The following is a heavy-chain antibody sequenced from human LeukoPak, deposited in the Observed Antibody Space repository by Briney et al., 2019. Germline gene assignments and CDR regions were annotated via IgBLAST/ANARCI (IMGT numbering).Heavy chain of an antibody. CDR1: GFTFSSNW. V-gene: IGHV3-74*01. D-gene: IGHD3-22*01. CDR2: INSDGGST. Sequence: PGGSLRLSCAVSGFTFSSNWMHWVRQAPGKGLVWVSRINSDGGSTSYADSVKGRFTISRDNAKNTLYLQMNPLRAEDTAVYYCARARYYYDSSGHDYWGQGTPVTVSS. CDR3: ARARYYYDSSGHDY. J-gene: IGHJ4*02.